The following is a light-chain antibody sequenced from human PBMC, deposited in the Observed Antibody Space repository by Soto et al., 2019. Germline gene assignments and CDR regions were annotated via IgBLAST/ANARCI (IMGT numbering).Light chain of an antibody. CDR2: DAS. CDR1: QSVSID. J-gene: IGKJ5*01. V-gene: IGKV3-11*01. Sequence: EIVMTQSPDTLSVPPGERATLSCRASQSVSIDLAWYQQTPGQAPRLLIYDASNRATGIPARFSGRGSGTDFTLTISSLEPEDFAVYYCQQRSSAITFGQGTRLEIK. CDR3: QQRSSAIT.